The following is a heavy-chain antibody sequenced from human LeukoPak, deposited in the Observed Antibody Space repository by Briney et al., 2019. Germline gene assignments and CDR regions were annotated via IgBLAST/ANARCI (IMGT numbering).Heavy chain of an antibody. D-gene: IGHD2-15*01. CDR3: ARGYCSGGSCYSVENWFDP. Sequence: ASVKVSCKASGYTFTSYYMHWVRQAPGQGLEWMGIINPSGGSTSYAQKFQGRVTMTRDTSISTAYMELSRLRSDDTAVYYCARGYCSGGSCYSVENWFDPWGQGTLVTVSS. V-gene: IGHV1-46*01. CDR2: INPSGGST. J-gene: IGHJ5*02. CDR1: GYTFTSYY.